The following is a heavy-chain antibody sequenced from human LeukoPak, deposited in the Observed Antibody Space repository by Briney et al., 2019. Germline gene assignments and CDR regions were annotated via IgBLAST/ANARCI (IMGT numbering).Heavy chain of an antibody. CDR3: TLGYCSGGSCYEFGY. CDR2: ISSSSSYI. J-gene: IGHJ4*02. Sequence: GGSLRLSCAASGFTFSSYSMNWVRQAPGKGLEWVSSISSSSSYIYYADSVKGRFTISRDNAKKSLYLEMNNLRAEDTAVYYCTLGYCSGGSCYEFGYWGQGTLLTVSS. CDR1: GFTFSSYS. V-gene: IGHV3-21*01. D-gene: IGHD2-15*01.